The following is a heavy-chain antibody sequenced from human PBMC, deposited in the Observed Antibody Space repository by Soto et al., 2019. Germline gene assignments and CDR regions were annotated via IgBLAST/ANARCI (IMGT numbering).Heavy chain of an antibody. CDR2: TYYRSRWYN. V-gene: IGHV6-1*01. CDR3: ARAATGVLCPSYHGMDV. J-gene: IGHJ6*02. Sequence: PSQTLSLTCAISGDSVSSNSAAWNWIRQSPSRGLEWLGKTYYRSRWYNDYAVSVRSRITINPDTSKNQFSLQLNSVTPEDTAVYYCARAATGVLCPSYHGMDVWGQGTTVTVS. D-gene: IGHD2-8*01. CDR1: GDSVSSNSAA.